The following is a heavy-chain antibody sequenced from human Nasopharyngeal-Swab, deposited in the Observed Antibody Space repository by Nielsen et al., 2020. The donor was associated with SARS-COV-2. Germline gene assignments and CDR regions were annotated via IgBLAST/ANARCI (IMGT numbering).Heavy chain of an antibody. J-gene: IGHJ4*02. V-gene: IGHV3-48*04. CDR2: ISSSGSTI. CDR3: ARDTGYCSGGSCYLSHFDY. Sequence: GSLRLSCAASGFTFSSYSINWVRQAPGKGLEWVSYISSSGSTIYYADSVKGRFTISRDNAKNSLYLQMNSLRAEDTAVYYCARDTGYCSGGSCYLSHFDYWGQGTLVTVSS. CDR1: GFTFSSYS. D-gene: IGHD2-15*01.